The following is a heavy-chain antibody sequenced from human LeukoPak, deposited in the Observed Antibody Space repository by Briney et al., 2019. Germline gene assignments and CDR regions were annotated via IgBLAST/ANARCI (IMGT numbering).Heavy chain of an antibody. CDR2: INPNSGGT. Sequence: GASVKVSCKASGYTFTGYHMHWVRQAPGQGLEWMGWINPNSGGTNYAQKFQGRVTMTRDTSISTAYMELSRLRSDDTAVYYCARDKDPGTNWNYPLDPWGQGTLVTVSS. CDR3: ARDKDPGTNWNYPLDP. J-gene: IGHJ5*02. D-gene: IGHD1-7*01. CDR1: GYTFTGYH. V-gene: IGHV1-2*02.